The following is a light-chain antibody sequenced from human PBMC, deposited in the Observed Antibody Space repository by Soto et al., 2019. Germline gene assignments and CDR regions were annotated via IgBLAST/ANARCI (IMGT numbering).Light chain of an antibody. Sequence: EILMTQSPATLSVSPGERATLSCRASQSVSSYLAWYQQKPGQAPRLLIYGASSRATGIPDRFSGSGSGTDFTLTISRLEPEDFAVYYCHQYDSWTFGQGTKVDIK. CDR1: QSVSSY. CDR3: HQYDSWT. V-gene: IGKV3-20*01. CDR2: GAS. J-gene: IGKJ1*01.